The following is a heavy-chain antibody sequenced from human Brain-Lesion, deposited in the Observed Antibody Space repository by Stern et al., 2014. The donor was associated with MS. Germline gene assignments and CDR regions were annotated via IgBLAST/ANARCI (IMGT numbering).Heavy chain of an antibody. J-gene: IGHJ6*01. CDR1: GYTLTELS. CDR3: ATGDFRQQLVPGPYYFYGMDV. D-gene: IGHD6-13*01. Sequence: QVQLVQSGAEVKKPGASVKVSCKVSGYTLTELSMHWVRQAPGKGLEWMGTFDPEDGETIYAQKFQGRVTMTEDTSTDTAYMELSSLRSEDTAVYYCATGDFRQQLVPGPYYFYGMDVWGQGTTVTVSP. V-gene: IGHV1-24*01. CDR2: FDPEDGET.